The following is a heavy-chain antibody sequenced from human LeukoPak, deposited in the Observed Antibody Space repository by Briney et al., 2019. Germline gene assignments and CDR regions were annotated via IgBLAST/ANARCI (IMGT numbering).Heavy chain of an antibody. D-gene: IGHD3-9*01. J-gene: IGHJ4*02. V-gene: IGHV3-72*01. CDR1: GFTFSDHH. Sequence: GGSLRLSCAASGFTFSDHHMDWVRQAPGKGLEWVGRIRKKANSYTTEYVASVKGRFTVSRDDSQNSLYLQMNSLRAEDTAVYYCATSYDILTGQEDWGQGTLVTVSS. CDR2: IRKKANSYTT. CDR3: ATSYDILTGQED.